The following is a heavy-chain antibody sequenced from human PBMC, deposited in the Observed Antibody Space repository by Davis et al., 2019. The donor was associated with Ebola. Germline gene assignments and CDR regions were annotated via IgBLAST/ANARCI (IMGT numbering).Heavy chain of an antibody. CDR2: INHSGST. V-gene: IGHV4-34*01. Sequence: MPSETLSLTCAVYGGSFSGYYWSWIRQPPGKGLKWIGEINHSGSTNYNPSLKSRVTISVDTSKNQFSLKLSSVTAADTAVYYCARGEIYYYGSGSYYNVYYYYGMDVWGQGTTVTVSS. CDR3: ARGEIYYYGSGSYYNVYYYYGMDV. D-gene: IGHD3-10*01. CDR1: GGSFSGYY. J-gene: IGHJ6*02.